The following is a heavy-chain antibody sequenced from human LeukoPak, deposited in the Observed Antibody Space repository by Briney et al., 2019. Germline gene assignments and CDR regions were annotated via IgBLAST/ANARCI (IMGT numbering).Heavy chain of an antibody. J-gene: IGHJ4*02. D-gene: IGHD3-22*01. CDR2: IKHDGSEK. CDR1: GFTFSEYW. V-gene: IGHV3-7*01. CDR3: ARAYYDSSGYYYVYFDY. Sequence: GGPLRLSCAASGFTFSEYWMSWVRQSPGKGLEWVANIKHDGSEKYYVDSVKGRFTISRDNAENSLYLQMNSLRAEDTAVYYCARAYYDSSGYYYVYFDYWGQGTLVTVSS.